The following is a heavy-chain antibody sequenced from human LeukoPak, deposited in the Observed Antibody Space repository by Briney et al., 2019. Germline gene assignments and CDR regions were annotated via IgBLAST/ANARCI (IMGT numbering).Heavy chain of an antibody. CDR2: ISSSSSYI. J-gene: IGHJ4*02. D-gene: IGHD5-18*01. CDR1: GFTFSSYS. Sequence: SGGSLRLSCAASGFTFSSYSMNWVRQAPGKGLEWVSSISSSSSYIYYADSVKGRFTISRDNAKNSLYLQMNSLRAEDTAVYYCARVGYSYGPDPTTDYWGQGTLVTVSS. V-gene: IGHV3-21*01. CDR3: ARVGYSYGPDPTTDY.